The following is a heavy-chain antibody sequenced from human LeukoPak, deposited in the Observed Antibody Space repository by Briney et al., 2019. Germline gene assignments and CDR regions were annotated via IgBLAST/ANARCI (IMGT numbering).Heavy chain of an antibody. J-gene: IGHJ6*02. Sequence: SETLSLTCTVSRGSLYYYNCKCIWQPPGKRLEWIGYIYYSGSTTYNPSLKSRVTMSVDTAKNQFSLKLRSVTAADTAVYFCARGDFCPQSNYDLRPLDVWGQGTMVTVSS. CDR1: RGSLYYYN. CDR2: IYYSGST. V-gene: IGHV4-59*01. CDR3: ARGDFCPQSNYDLRPLDV. D-gene: IGHD3-22*01.